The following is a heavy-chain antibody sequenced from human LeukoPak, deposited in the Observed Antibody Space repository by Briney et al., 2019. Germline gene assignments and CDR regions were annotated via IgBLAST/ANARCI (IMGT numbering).Heavy chain of an antibody. D-gene: IGHD5-24*01. CDR2: INHSGST. J-gene: IGHJ4*02. Sequence: SEILSLTCAVYGGSFSGYYWSWIRQPPGKGLEWIGEINHSGSTNYNPSLKSRVTISVDTSKNQFSLKLSSVTAADTAVYYCARGRRWLQFTFDYWGQGTLVTVSS. V-gene: IGHV4-34*01. CDR1: GGSFSGYY. CDR3: ARGRRWLQFTFDY.